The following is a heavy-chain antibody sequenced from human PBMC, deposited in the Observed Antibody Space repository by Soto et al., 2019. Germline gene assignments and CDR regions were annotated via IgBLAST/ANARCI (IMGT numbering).Heavy chain of an antibody. CDR1: GYTLTELS. V-gene: IGHV1-24*01. CDR3: ATGLIPYYYDSSGYSVGN. Sequence: ASVKVSCKVSGYTLTELSMHWLRQAPGKGLERKEGFDPEDGETIYAQKFQGRVTMTEDTSTDTAYIELSSLRSEDTVLFSCATGLIPYYYDSSGYSVGNWGLGTLVTVTS. D-gene: IGHD3-22*01. CDR2: FDPEDGET. J-gene: IGHJ4*02.